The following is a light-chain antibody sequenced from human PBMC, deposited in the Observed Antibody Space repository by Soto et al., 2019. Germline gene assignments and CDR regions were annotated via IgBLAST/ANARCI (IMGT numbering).Light chain of an antibody. Sequence: EIVLTQSPGTLSLSPGERATLSCRASQSVTNSRLAWYQQKPGQAPKVLIYDASNRATGIPARFSGSGSGTDFTLTISSLEPEDFAVYYCQQRSNWPPITFGQGTRLEIK. CDR1: QSVTNS. CDR2: DAS. V-gene: IGKV3-11*01. J-gene: IGKJ5*01. CDR3: QQRSNWPPIT.